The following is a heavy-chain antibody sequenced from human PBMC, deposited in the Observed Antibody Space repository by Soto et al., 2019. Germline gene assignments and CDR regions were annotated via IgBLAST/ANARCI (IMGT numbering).Heavy chain of an antibody. CDR3: EKVGSSSSLIYFDY. CDR2: INGDGSST. V-gene: IGHV3-74*01. CDR1: GVTFSSYW. Sequence: GGSLKLSCAASGVTFSSYWMHWVRQAPGKGLEWVSRINGDGSSTYYADSVKGRFTISRDNSKNTLYLQMNSLRAEDTAVYYCEKVGSSSSLIYFDYWGQGTLVTVSS. D-gene: IGHD6-6*01. J-gene: IGHJ4*02.